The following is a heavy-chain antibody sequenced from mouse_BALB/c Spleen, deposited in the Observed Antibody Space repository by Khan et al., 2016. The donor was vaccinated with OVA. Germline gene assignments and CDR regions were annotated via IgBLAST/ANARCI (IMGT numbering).Heavy chain of an antibody. CDR2: IIYPGYT. CDR3: ARSTYRYAFAY. Sequence: EVQLQESGPSLVKPSQTLSLTCSVTGVSITTVYWNWIRKFPGNKLEYMGYIIYPGYTYYYPSLKSRISITPHTTNNQYYLQVNAGTDEDTDTYYCARSTYRYAFAYWGQGTLVTVSA. J-gene: IGHJ3*01. V-gene: IGHV3-8*02. CDR1: GVSITTVY. D-gene: IGHD2-14*01.